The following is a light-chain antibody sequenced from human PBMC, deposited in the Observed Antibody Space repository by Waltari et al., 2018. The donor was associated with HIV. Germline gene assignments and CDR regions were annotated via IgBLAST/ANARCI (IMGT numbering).Light chain of an antibody. V-gene: IGLV2-14*03. CDR1: STDSRFYQY. CDR3: ASNRLDYTLI. J-gene: IGLJ2*01. Sequence: QSALTQPASVSGFLGQSINISCTGISTDSRFYQYVSWYQQYPGKIPRLIIFDINNRPSGVSAHFSGSRSGNSASLTVSGLQSGDEAHYYCASNRLDYTLIFGGGTKLTVL. CDR2: DIN.